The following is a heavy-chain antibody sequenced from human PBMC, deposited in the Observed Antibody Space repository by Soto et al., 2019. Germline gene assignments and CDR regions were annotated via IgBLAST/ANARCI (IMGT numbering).Heavy chain of an antibody. CDR3: ARDLGAAAQYYYGMDV. D-gene: IGHD3-16*01. CDR1: GGSFSGYY. J-gene: IGHJ6*02. V-gene: IGHV4-34*01. CDR2: INHSGST. Sequence: PSETLSLTCAVYGGSFSGYYWSWIRQPPGKGLEWIGEINHSGSTNYNPSLKSRVTISVDTSKNQFSLKLSSVTAADTAVYYCARDLGAAAQYYYGMDVWGQGTTVTVSS.